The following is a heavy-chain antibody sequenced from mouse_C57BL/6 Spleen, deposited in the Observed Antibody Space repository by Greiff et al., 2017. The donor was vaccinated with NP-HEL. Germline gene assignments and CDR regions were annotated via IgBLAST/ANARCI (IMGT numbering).Heavy chain of an antibody. Sequence: QVQLKESGAELVKPGASVKMSCKASGYTFTTYPIEWMKQNHGKSLEWIGNFHPYNDDTKYNEKFKGKATLTVEKSSSTVYLELSRLTSDDSAVYYCARGYYGSSYGDYWGQGTTLTVSS. CDR1: GYTFTTYP. CDR2: FHPYNDDT. CDR3: ARGYYGSSYGDY. D-gene: IGHD1-1*01. J-gene: IGHJ2*01. V-gene: IGHV1-47*01.